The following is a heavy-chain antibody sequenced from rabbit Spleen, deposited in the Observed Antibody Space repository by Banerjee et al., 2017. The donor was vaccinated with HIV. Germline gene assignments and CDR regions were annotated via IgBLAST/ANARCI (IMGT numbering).Heavy chain of an antibody. D-gene: IGHD1-1*01. V-gene: IGHV1S45*01. J-gene: IGHJ6*01. CDR2: IDTSSGFT. Sequence: QEQLEESGGDLVKPEGSLTLTCTASGFSFSSSYYMCWVRQAPGKGLEWIGCIDTSSGFTYFASWAKGRFTISRASSTTVTLRMTSLTAADTATYFCARDTSSSFSSYGMDLWGPGTLVPS. CDR1: GFSFSSSYY. CDR3: ARDTSSSFSSYGMDL.